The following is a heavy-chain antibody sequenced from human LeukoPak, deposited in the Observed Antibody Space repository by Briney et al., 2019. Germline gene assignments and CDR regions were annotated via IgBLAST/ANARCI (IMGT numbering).Heavy chain of an antibody. D-gene: IGHD1-26*01. J-gene: IGHJ4*02. CDR3: ARDPVGGSTIFDS. CDR2: TYFRSKWYY. V-gene: IGHV6-1*01. CDR1: GDSASSGSAA. Sequence: SQTLSLTCAISGDSASSGSAAWNWIRQSPSRGLEWLARTYFRSKWYYDYALAVKGRITINPDTSKNQFSLQLNSVTPEDTAVYFCARDPVGGSTIFDSWGQGALVTVSS.